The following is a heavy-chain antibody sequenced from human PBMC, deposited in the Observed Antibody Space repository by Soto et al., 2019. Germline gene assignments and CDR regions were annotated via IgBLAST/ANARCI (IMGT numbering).Heavy chain of an antibody. CDR3: ARVGNHIAARPFDY. CDR2: ISAYNGNT. Sequence: QVQLVQSGAEVKKPGASVKVSCKASGYTFTSYGISWVRQAPGQGLEWMGWISAYNGNTNYAQKLQGRVTMTTDTSTRSDDMELRSLGSGDTAVYYCARVGNHIAARPFDYWGQGTLVTVSS. D-gene: IGHD6-6*01. V-gene: IGHV1-18*01. CDR1: GYTFTSYG. J-gene: IGHJ4*02.